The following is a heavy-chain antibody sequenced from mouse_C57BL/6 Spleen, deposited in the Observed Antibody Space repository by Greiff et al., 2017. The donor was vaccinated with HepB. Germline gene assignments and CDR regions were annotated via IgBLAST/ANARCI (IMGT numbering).Heavy chain of an antibody. Sequence: EVKLMDSGGDLVKPGGSLKLSCAASGFTFSSYGMSWVRQTPDKRLEWVATISSGGSYTYYPDSVKGRFTISRDNAKNTLYLQMSSLKSEDTAMYYCARRGVVTDYAMDYWGQGTSVTVSS. D-gene: IGHD2-2*01. CDR3: ARRGVVTDYAMDY. J-gene: IGHJ4*01. CDR1: GFTFSSYG. V-gene: IGHV5-6*02. CDR2: ISSGGSYT.